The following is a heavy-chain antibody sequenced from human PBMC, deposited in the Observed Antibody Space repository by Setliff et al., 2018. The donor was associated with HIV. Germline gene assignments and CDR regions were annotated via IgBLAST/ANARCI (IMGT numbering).Heavy chain of an antibody. D-gene: IGHD3-10*01. V-gene: IGHV4-59*01. J-gene: IGHJ4*02. CDR1: GGSNSSYY. Sequence: PSETLSLTCAVSGGSNSSYYWSWIRQSPEKGLEWIGYIYHSGITSYNPSLKSRVTMSMDMSKNLFSLNLSSVTAADSAVYYCARIAWKQGAVGSFCDYWGQGGLVTVSS. CDR3: ARIAWKQGAVGSFCDY. CDR2: IYHSGIT.